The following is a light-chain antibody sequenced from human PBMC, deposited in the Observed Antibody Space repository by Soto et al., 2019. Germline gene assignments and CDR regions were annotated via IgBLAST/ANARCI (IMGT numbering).Light chain of an antibody. V-gene: IGKV1-5*03. CDR2: QAS. CDR1: QNIGTW. Sequence: DIQMTQSPSTLSASVGDRVTITCRASQNIGTWLAWYQQKPGKAPNLLIYQASTLHSGVPSRFSGDGSGTEFTLTINRLQPDDCATYCCQQDTVDSQSFGQGTKLEIK. CDR3: QQDTVDSQS. J-gene: IGKJ2*03.